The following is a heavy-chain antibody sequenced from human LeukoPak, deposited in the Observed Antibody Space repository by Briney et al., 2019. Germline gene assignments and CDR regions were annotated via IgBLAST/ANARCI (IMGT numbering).Heavy chain of an antibody. CDR3: ATPGIAVAGTPFDY. CDR1: GGSISSYY. V-gene: IGHV4-59*12. CDR2: IYYSGST. J-gene: IGHJ4*02. D-gene: IGHD6-19*01. Sequence: PSETLSLTCTVSGGSISSYYWSWIRQPPGKGLEWIGYIYYSGSTNYNPSLKSRVTISVDTSKNQFSLKLSSVTAADTAVYYCATPGIAVAGTPFDYWGQGTLVTVSS.